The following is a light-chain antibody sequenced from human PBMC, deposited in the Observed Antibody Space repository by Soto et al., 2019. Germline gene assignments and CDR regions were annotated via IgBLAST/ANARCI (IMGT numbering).Light chain of an antibody. CDR2: DAS. V-gene: IGKV1-5*01. CDR3: QQYKNYSPST. CDR1: QSIGNL. J-gene: IGKJ2*01. Sequence: DIEMTQSPSTLSASVGDRVTVTCRASQSIGNLLAWYQQKPGKAPNLLISDASNLESGVPSRFSGSGSETEFTLTITSLQPEDFATHYCQQYKNYSPSTFGVGTKLDI.